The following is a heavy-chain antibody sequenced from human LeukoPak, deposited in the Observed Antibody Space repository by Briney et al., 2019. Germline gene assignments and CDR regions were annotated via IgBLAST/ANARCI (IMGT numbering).Heavy chain of an antibody. CDR3: ARDYESSGYTDY. CDR1: GYTFTGYY. V-gene: IGHV1-2*02. CDR2: INPNSGGT. J-gene: IGHJ4*02. Sequence: ASVKVSCKASGYTFTGYYMHWVRQAPGQGLEWMGWINPNSGGTNYAQKFQGRVTMTRDTSISTAYMELSRLRSDDTAVYYCARDYESSGYTDYWGQGTLVTVSS. D-gene: IGHD3-22*01.